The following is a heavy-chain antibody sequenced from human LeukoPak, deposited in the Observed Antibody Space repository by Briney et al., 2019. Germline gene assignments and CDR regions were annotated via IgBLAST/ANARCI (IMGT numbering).Heavy chain of an antibody. D-gene: IGHD3-10*01. CDR3: ARRDYYGSGSYPYYYHNYMDV. J-gene: IGHJ6*03. CDR2: IIPIFGTA. V-gene: IGHV1-69*06. Sequence: SVKVSCKASGYTFTSYGISWVRQAPGQGLEWMGGIIPIFGTANYAQKFQGRVTITADKSTSTAYMELSSLRSEDTAVYYCARRDYYGSGSYPYYYHNYMDVWGKGTTLTISS. CDR1: GYTFTSYG.